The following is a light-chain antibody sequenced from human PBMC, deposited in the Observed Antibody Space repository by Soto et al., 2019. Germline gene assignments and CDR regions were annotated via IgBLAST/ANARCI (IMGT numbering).Light chain of an antibody. J-gene: IGKJ1*01. CDR1: QSFSSSY. CDR3: QQYGSSRT. Sequence: EIVLTQSPGTLSLSPGERATLSCRASQSFSSSYLAWYQQKPGQAPRLFIYGASSRATGIPDRFSGSGSGTDFTLTISRLEPEDFAVYYCQQYGSSRTFGQGTRWLSN. CDR2: GAS. V-gene: IGKV3-20*01.